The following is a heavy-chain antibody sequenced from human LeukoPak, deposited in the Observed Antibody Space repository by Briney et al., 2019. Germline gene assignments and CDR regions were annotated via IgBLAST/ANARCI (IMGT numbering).Heavy chain of an antibody. D-gene: IGHD3-16*01. CDR2: MNPNSGNT. CDR1: GYTFTINH. J-gene: IGHJ4*02. V-gene: IGHV1-8*02. CDR3: ARESRRRGNY. Sequence: ASVKVSCKASGYTFTINHIHWVRQATGQGLGWMGWMNPNSGNTGYAQKFQGRVTMTRNTSISTAYMELSSLRSEDTAVYYCARESRRRGNYWGQGTLVTVSS.